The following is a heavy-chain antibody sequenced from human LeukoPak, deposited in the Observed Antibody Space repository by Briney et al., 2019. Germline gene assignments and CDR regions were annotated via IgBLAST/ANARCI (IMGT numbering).Heavy chain of an antibody. CDR3: ARGIIGKLFWFPY. V-gene: IGHV4-30-2*01. Sequence: SQTLSLTCAVSGGSISSGGYSWSWIRQPPGKGLEWIGYIYHSGSTYYHPSLKRRVTISVDRSKNQFSLKLSSVTAADTAVYYCARGIIGKLFWFPYWGQGTRVTVSS. CDR1: GGSISSGGYS. CDR2: IYHSGST. D-gene: IGHD3-10*01. J-gene: IGHJ1*01.